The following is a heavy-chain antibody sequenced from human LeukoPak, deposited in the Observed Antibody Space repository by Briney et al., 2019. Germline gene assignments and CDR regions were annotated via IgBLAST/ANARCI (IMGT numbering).Heavy chain of an antibody. J-gene: IGHJ4*02. CDR3: AGVWPTFDY. V-gene: IGHV4-38-2*01. CDR2: IYHSGST. Sequence: SETLSLTCAVSGYSISSGYYWGWIRQPPGKGLEWIGSIYHSGSTYYNPSLKSRVTISVDTSKNQFSLKLSSVTAADTAVYYCAGVWPTFDYWGQGTMVTVSS. D-gene: IGHD6-13*01. CDR1: GYSISSGYY.